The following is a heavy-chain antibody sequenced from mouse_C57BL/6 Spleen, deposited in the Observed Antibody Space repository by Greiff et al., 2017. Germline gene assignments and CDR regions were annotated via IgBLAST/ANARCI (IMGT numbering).Heavy chain of an antibody. J-gene: IGHJ1*03. CDR1: GYSITSGYY. Sequence: EVKLQESGPGLVKPSQSLSISCSVTGYSITSGYYWYWIRQCPGNILEWMGYKSYDGSTNNNPSLKNRISITRDTSNNQFFLKLNSVTTEDTATYVCASECTTLAWYFDVWGTGTTVTVSS. CDR2: KSYDGST. D-gene: IGHD1-1*01. V-gene: IGHV3-6*01. CDR3: ASECTTLAWYFDV.